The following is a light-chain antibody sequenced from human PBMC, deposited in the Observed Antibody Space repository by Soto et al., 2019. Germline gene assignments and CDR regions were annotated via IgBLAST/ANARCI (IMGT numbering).Light chain of an antibody. CDR1: SSDVGSYNL. CDR3: CSYAGSSTFYV. CDR2: EGS. Sequence: QSVLTQPASVSGSPGQSFTISCTGTSSDVGSYNLVSWYQQHPGKAPKLMIYEGSNRPSGVSNRFSGPKSGNTASLTISGLQAEDEADYYCCSYAGSSTFYVFGAGTKVTAL. V-gene: IGLV2-23*01. J-gene: IGLJ1*01.